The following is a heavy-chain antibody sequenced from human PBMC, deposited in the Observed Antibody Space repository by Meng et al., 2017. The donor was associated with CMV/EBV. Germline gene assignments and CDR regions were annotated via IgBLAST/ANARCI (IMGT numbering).Heavy chain of an antibody. J-gene: IGHJ4*02. CDR2: IIPIFGTA. V-gene: IGHV1-69*12. D-gene: IGHD2-21*02. Sequence: QVQLVQSGAEVKKPGPSVKVSCKASGGTFSTYSISWVRQAPGQGLEWMGGIIPIFGTANYAQKFQGRVTITADESTSTAYMELSSLRSEDTAVYYCARERGSCLGGGDCYPASGYFDYWGQGTLVTVSS. CDR3: ARERGSCLGGGDCYPASGYFDY. CDR1: GGTFSTYS.